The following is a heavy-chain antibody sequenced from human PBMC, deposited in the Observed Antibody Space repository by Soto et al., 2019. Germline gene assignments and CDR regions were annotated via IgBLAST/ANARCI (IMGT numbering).Heavy chain of an antibody. D-gene: IGHD5-18*01. J-gene: IGHJ4*02. CDR3: AKEDLPTSYGYGRYYFDY. CDR2: ICSGGSTI. Sequence: GGSLRLSCAASEFPFSSYSMNWVRQAPGKGLEWISYICSGGSTIHYADSVKGRFTISRDNSKNTLYLQMNSLRAEDTAVYYCAKEDLPTSYGYGRYYFDYWGQGTLVTVSS. CDR1: EFPFSSYS. V-gene: IGHV3-48*01.